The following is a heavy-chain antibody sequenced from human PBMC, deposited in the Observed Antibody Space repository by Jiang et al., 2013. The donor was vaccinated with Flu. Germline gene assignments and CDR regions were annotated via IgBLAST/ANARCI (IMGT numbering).Heavy chain of an antibody. CDR1: GYTFSTYA. CDR3: ARDVGASTVLDAFDI. CDR2: INAGNGDT. V-gene: IGHV1-3*01. Sequence: SVKVSCKASGYTFSTYAMHWVRQAPGQRLEWMGWINAGNGDTKYSQKFQGRVTITRDTSASTAYMELSSLRSEDTAVYYCARDVGASTVLDAFDIWGQGTMVTVSS. J-gene: IGHJ3*02. D-gene: IGHD4-17*01.